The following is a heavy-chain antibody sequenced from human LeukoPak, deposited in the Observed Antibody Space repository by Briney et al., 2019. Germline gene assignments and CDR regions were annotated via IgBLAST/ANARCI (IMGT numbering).Heavy chain of an antibody. V-gene: IGHV4-38-2*02. J-gene: IGHJ4*02. D-gene: IGHD3-10*01. CDR3: ARDRIYGSGSDHFDY. Sequence: SETLSLTCTVSGDSISTYYWNWIRQPPGKGLEWIGSIYHSGSIYHKPSLKSRVTISVDTSKNQFSLKLSSVTAADTAVYYCARDRIYGSGSDHFDYWGQGTLVTVSS. CDR1: GDSISTYY. CDR2: IYHSGSI.